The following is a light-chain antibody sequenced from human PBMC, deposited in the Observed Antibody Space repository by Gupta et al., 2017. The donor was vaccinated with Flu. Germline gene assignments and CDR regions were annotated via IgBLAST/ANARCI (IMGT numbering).Light chain of an antibody. CDR3: QQSDSTLNT. V-gene: IGKV1-39*01. CDR1: QRISSY. Sequence: PSSLSASVGDRVTITCRASQRISSYLNWYQQKPGKAPKLLIYAASSLQSGVPSRFSGSGSGTDFTLTISSLQPEDFATYYCQQSDSTLNTFGEGTKLEIK. J-gene: IGKJ2*01. CDR2: AAS.